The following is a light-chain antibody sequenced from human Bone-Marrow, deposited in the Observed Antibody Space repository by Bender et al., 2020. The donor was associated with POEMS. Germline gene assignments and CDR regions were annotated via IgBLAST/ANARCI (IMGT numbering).Light chain of an antibody. CDR2: EGS. Sequence: QSALTQPASVSGSPGQSITISCTGSSSDVGGNNFVSWYQHHPGKGPKLIIFEGSERPSGVSARFSGSKFGNTASLTISGLQTDDEADYYCCSYAGRSTFTVFGGGTRLTVL. CDR3: CSYAGRSTFTV. V-gene: IGLV2-23*03. CDR1: SSDVGGNNF. J-gene: IGLJ2*01.